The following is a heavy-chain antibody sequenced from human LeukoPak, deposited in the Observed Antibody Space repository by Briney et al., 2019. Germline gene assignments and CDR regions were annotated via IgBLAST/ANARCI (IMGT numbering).Heavy chain of an antibody. D-gene: IGHD3-10*01. Sequence: PSQTLSLTCTVSGGSISSGSYYWSWIRQPAGKGLEWIGRIYTSGSTNYNPSLKSRVTISVDTSKNQFSLKLSSVTAADTAVYYCASLGVNTADYWGQGTLVTVSS. J-gene: IGHJ4*02. CDR2: IYTSGST. V-gene: IGHV4-61*02. CDR3: ASLGVNTADY. CDR1: GGSISSGSYY.